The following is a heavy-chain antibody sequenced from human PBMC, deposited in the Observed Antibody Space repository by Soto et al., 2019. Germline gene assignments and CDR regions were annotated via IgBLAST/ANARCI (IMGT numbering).Heavy chain of an antibody. CDR3: SHVYEQYVNS. CDR2: IRRKSAGGTT. CDR1: GVTLTNVW. V-gene: IGHV3-15*07. D-gene: IGHD3-16*01. Sequence: VQLAESGGGLVKPGESLRLSCAVSGVTLTNVWMNWVRQAPGKGLEWVGRIRRKSAGGTTDYAAPVTGRFAISRDDSKNTLYLPMSSLESDDTAVYYCSHVYEQYVNSWCQGTLVTVSS. J-gene: IGHJ4*02.